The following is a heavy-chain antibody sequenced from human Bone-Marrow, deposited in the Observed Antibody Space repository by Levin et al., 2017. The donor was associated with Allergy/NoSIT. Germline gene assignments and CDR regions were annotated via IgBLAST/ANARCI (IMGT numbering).Heavy chain of an antibody. V-gene: IGHV3-48*04. CDR1: EFTLSHYS. CDR2: ISGGSGSTI. D-gene: IGHD3-10*01. J-gene: IGHJ4*02. CDR3: VRDRGDCFDY. Sequence: SCAASEFTLSHYSMNWVRQAPGKGLEWLSYISGGSGSTIHYAESVKGRVTISRDNAKNSLYLQMNSLRADDTAVYYCVRDRGDCFDYWGQGAPVTVSS.